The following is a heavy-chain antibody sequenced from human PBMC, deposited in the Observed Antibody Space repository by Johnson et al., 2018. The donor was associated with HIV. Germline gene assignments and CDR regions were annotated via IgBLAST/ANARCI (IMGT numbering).Heavy chain of an antibody. D-gene: IGHD1-14*01. J-gene: IGHJ3*02. CDR1: GFTFSSYA. CDR2: ISGGGDGT. Sequence: VQLVESGGGVVQPGRSLRLSCAASGFTFSSYAMHWVRQAPGKGLEWVSGISGGGDGTNYADSVKGRLTISRDNSKNTLYLQMNSLRAEDTAVYYCAKGMNLDAFDIWGQGTMVTVSS. V-gene: IGHV3-23*04. CDR3: AKGMNLDAFDI.